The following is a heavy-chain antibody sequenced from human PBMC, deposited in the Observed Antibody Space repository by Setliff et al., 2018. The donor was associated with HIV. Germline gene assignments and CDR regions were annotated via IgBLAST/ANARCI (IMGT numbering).Heavy chain of an antibody. J-gene: IGHJ3*02. V-gene: IGHV1-8*02. D-gene: IGHD2-15*01. CDR3: ARSLTGGAATRAFDI. CDR1: GYTFTSYD. CDR2: MNPNSSNT. Sequence: ASVKVSCKASGYTFTSYDINWVRQGTGQGLEWMGWMNPNSSNTGYAQKFQGRVTMTRNTSISTAYMELSSLRPEDTAVYYCARSLTGGAATRAFDIWGQGTMVTVSS.